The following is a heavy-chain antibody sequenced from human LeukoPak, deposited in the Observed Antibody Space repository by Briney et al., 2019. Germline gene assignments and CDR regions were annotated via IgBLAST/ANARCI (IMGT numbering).Heavy chain of an antibody. CDR2: ISGSGGYT. CDR3: AKDPTVTTYNWFDP. V-gene: IGHV3-23*01. J-gene: IGHJ5*02. Sequence: PGGSLRLSCAASGFTFDDYGMSWVRQAPGKGLEWVSAISGSGGYTYYADSVKGRFTVSRDNSKNTLYLQMNSLRAEDTAVYYCAKDPTVTTYNWFDPWGQGTLVTVSS. D-gene: IGHD4-17*01. CDR1: GFTFDDYG.